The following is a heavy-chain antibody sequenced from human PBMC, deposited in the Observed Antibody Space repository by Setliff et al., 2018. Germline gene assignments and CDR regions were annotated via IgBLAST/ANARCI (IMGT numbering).Heavy chain of an antibody. V-gene: IGHV1-2*06. D-gene: IGHD3-22*01. CDR3: VREGVDSRSSTDYRYYMDV. Sequence: VASVKVSCKASGYIFNNYFLHWVRQAPGQGLEWMGRFHPYSGHTNYAQNFQGRVTMTMDASITTVYMELSRLTSDDTAVYYCVREGVDSRSSTDYRYYMDVWGKGTKVTVSS. J-gene: IGHJ6*03. CDR2: FHPYSGHT. CDR1: GYIFNNYF.